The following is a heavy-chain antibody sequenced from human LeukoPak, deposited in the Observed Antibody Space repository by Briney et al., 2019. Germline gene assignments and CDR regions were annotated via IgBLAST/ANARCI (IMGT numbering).Heavy chain of an antibody. CDR3: VSFYETY. Sequence: GGSLRLSCAASGSYWMHWVRQAPGKGLVWVSHINSDGSWASYADSVKGRFTISKDNAKNTVYLQMNNLRAEDTAVYYCVSFYETYWGRGTLVTVSS. CDR2: INSDGSWA. J-gene: IGHJ4*02. CDR1: GSYW. D-gene: IGHD2/OR15-2a*01. V-gene: IGHV3-74*01.